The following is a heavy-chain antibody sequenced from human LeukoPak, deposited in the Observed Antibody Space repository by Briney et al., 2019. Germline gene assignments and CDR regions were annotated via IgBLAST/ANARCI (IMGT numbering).Heavy chain of an antibody. Sequence: GGSLRLSCVASGFTFDDYAMHWVRQAPGKGLEWVGRIKSKTDGGTTDFTAPVKGRFTISRDDSKNTLYLQMNSLKTEDTAVYYCTTDLAAMVGAVDYWGQGTLVTVSS. J-gene: IGHJ4*02. V-gene: IGHV3-15*01. CDR2: IKSKTDGGTT. D-gene: IGHD5-18*01. CDR3: TTDLAAMVGAVDY. CDR1: GFTFDDYA.